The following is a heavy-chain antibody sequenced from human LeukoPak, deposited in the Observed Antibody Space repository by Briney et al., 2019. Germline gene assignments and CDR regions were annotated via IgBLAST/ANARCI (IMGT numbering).Heavy chain of an antibody. CDR2: ISSSSSYI. CDR3: ARDAGSTGFDP. D-gene: IGHD2-2*01. Sequence: GGSLRLSCAASGFTFSSYSMNWVRQAPGKGLEWVSSISSSSSYIYYADSVEGRFTISRDNAKNSLYLQMNSLRAEDTAVYYCARDAGSTGFDPWGQGTLVTVSS. J-gene: IGHJ5*02. V-gene: IGHV3-21*01. CDR1: GFTFSSYS.